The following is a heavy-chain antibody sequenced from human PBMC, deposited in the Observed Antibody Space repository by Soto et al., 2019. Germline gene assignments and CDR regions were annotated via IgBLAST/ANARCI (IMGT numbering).Heavy chain of an antibody. CDR3: ARGSSSSWYIGKDYYGMDV. Sequence: ASVKVSCKASGYTFTSYDINWVRQATGQGLEWMGWMNPNSGNTGYAQKFQGRVTMTRNTSISTAYMELSSLRSEDTAVYYCARGSSSSWYIGKDYYGMDVWGQGTTVTVSS. CDR2: MNPNSGNT. J-gene: IGHJ6*02. D-gene: IGHD6-13*01. CDR1: GYTFTSYD. V-gene: IGHV1-8*01.